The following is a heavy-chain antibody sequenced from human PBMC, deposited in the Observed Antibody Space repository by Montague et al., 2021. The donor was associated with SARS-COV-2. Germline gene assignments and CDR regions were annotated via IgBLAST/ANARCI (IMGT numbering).Heavy chain of an antibody. CDR3: ARQKLRPHKPIKKEFYYYGLDI. CDR1: GGSFSRYS. CDR2: ITNSGSV. Sequence: SETLSLTCTVYGGSFSRYSYNWVRQAPGKGLEWIGEITNSGSVNYQPSLNNRVTISVDPSKSQVSLRPTSVTVADTAIYFCARQKLRPHKPIKKEFYYYGLDIWGQGTTVTVS. V-gene: IGHV4-34*01. J-gene: IGHJ6*02.